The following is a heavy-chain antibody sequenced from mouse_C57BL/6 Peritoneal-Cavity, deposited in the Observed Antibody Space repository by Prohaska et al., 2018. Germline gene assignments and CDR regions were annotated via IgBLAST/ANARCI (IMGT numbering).Heavy chain of an antibody. Sequence: EVKLLQSGGGLVQPGGSLKLSCAASGIDFSRSWMSWVRRAPGKGLEWIGEINPDSSTINYAPSLKDKFIISRDNAKNTLYLQMSKVRSEDTALYYCARQLGEDAMDYWGQGTSVTVSS. CDR1: GIDFSRSW. CDR3: ARQLGEDAMDY. V-gene: IGHV4-1*01. D-gene: IGHD4-1*01. CDR2: INPDSSTI. J-gene: IGHJ4*01.